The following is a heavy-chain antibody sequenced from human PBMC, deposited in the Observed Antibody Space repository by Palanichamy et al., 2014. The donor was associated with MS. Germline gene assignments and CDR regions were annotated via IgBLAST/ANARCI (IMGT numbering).Heavy chain of an antibody. CDR2: ISGRGGST. V-gene: IGHV3-23*04. Sequence: EVQLVESGGGLVXPGGSLRLSCAASGFTFSNYGTSWVRQAPGKGLEWVSGISGRGGSTYADAVKGRFTISRDNSKNTLYLQMNSLRAEDTAVYYCAGRPGEQPHYFDYWGQGTLVTVSS. D-gene: IGHD4-17*01. J-gene: IGHJ4*02. CDR1: GFTFSNYG. CDR3: AGRPGEQPHYFDY.